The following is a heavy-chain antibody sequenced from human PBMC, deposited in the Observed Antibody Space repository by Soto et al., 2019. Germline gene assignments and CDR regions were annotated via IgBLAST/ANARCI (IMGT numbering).Heavy chain of an antibody. V-gene: IGHV5-51*01. J-gene: IGHJ4*02. CDR2: IYPGYSDI. CDR1: GYTFADSW. D-gene: IGHD2-15*01. CDR3: ERPQGSGSLFAH. Sequence: GESLKISCQGSGYTFADSWIGWVRQVPGRGLEWVGSIYPGYSDIRYRPSFQGRVTISADKSVNTAYLQWSSLRASDTAIYYCERPQGSGSLFAHWGQGTPVTVSS.